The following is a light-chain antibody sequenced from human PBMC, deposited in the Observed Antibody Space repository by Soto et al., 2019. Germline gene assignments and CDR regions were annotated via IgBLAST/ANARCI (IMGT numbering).Light chain of an antibody. V-gene: IGKV1-5*03. CDR2: KAS. CDR3: QQYNDNWT. Sequence: DIQMTQSPSTLSASVGDRVTITCRASQSIRSWLAWYQQKPGTAPKLLIYKASTLQSGVPARFSGSGSGTELTLTISSLQPDDSATYYCQQYNDNWTFGQGTKVDIK. J-gene: IGKJ1*01. CDR1: QSIRSW.